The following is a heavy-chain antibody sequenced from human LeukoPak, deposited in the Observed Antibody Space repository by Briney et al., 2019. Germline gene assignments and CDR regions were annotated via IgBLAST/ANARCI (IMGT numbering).Heavy chain of an antibody. CDR3: ARVRRGDYSD. CDR1: GGSISSGDYY. Sequence: SETLSLTCTVSGGSISSGDYYWNWIRQPPGKGLEWIGYISYSGSTYFNPSLRSRVTISVDTSKNQFSLKLSSVTAADTAVYYCARVRRGDYSDWGQGNLVTVSS. V-gene: IGHV4-30-4*08. D-gene: IGHD4-17*01. CDR2: ISYSGST. J-gene: IGHJ4*02.